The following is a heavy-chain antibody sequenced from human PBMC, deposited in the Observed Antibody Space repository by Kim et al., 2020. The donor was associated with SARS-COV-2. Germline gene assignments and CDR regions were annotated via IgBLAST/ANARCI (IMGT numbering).Heavy chain of an antibody. D-gene: IGHD2-15*01. V-gene: IGHV3-15*01. Sequence: GGSLRLSCAASGFTFSNAWMSWVRQAPGKGLEWVGRIKSKTDGGTTDYAAPVKSRFTISRDDSKNTLYLQMNSLKTEDTAVYYCTTGGMRPYYYYYGMDVWGQGNTVTVSS. CDR3: TTGGMRPYYYYYGMDV. CDR1: GFTFSNAW. J-gene: IGHJ6*02. CDR2: IKSKTDGGTT.